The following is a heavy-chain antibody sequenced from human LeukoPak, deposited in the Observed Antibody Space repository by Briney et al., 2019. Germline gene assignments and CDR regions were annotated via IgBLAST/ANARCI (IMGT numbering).Heavy chain of an antibody. Sequence: GGSLRLSCSASGFTFSTYAMHWVRQAPGKGLEYVSAISSNGDNTYYADSVKGRFTISRDNAKNSLYLQMNSLRAEDTAVYYCATEAATAVTKALDFWGQGTLVTVSS. CDR1: GFTFSTYA. V-gene: IGHV3-64*04. D-gene: IGHD4-17*01. J-gene: IGHJ4*02. CDR2: ISSNGDNT. CDR3: ATEAATAVTKALDF.